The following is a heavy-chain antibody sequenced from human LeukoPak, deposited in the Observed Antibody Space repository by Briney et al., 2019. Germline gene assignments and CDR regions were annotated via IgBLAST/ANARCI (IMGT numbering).Heavy chain of an antibody. Sequence: SGRVSCKASGGTYSSYAISWVRQAAGQWLEWMGGIIPIFGTANYAQKFQGRVTITADESTSTAYMELSSLRSEDTAVYYCARDKSRYSSGWSPFDYWGQGTLVTVSS. V-gene: IGHV1-69*13. D-gene: IGHD6-19*01. CDR1: GGTYSSYA. J-gene: IGHJ4*02. CDR3: ARDKSRYSSGWSPFDY. CDR2: IIPIFGTA.